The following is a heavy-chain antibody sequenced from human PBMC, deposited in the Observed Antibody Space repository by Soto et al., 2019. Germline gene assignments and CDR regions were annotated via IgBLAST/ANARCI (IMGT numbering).Heavy chain of an antibody. CDR1: GFTFSSAW. V-gene: IGHV3-15*01. CDR2: IKSKTDGATT. D-gene: IGHD2-8*02. Sequence: EVQLVESGGGLVKPGGSLRLSCAASGFTFSSAWMSWVRQAPGKGLHWVGHIKSKTDGATTDYAAPVKGRFTISRDDSKKHAVSANDSLKPEDTAVYYCKTGGEWGQGTLVTVS. J-gene: IGHJ4*02. CDR3: KTGGE.